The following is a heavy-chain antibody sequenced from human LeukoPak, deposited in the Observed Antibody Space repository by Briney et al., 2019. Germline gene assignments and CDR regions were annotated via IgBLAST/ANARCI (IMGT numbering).Heavy chain of an antibody. CDR3: ASSSGYDILTGYYPY. Sequence: SVKVSCKASGGTFSSYAISWVRQAPGQGLEWMGGIIPIFGTANYAQKLQGRVTTTTDTSTSTAYMELRSPRSDDTAVYYCASSSGYDILTGYYPYWGQGTLVTVSS. V-gene: IGHV1-69*05. D-gene: IGHD3-9*01. J-gene: IGHJ4*02. CDR1: GGTFSSYA. CDR2: IIPIFGTA.